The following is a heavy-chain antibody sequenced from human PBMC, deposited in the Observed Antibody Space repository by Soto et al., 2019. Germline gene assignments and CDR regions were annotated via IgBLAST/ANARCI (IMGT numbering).Heavy chain of an antibody. V-gene: IGHV3-48*02. CDR3: ARSVEGHFDY. CDR1: GFPFSIYS. Sequence: EVQLVESGGGLVQPGGSLRLTCVASGFPFSIYSMNWVGQAPGKGLEWSSYITSDTNTIKYADSVKGRFTISRDNAKNLVYLQMNSLRDEDTAVYFCARSVEGHFDYWGQGTVVTVSS. J-gene: IGHJ4*02. D-gene: IGHD6-19*01. CDR2: ITSDTNTI.